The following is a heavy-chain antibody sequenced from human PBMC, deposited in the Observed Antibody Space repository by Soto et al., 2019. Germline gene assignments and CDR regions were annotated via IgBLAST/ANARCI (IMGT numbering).Heavy chain of an antibody. V-gene: IGHV3-23*01. CDR3: ARDAYYGSGSYAY. J-gene: IGHJ4*02. D-gene: IGHD3-10*01. CDR2: ISGSGGST. Sequence: PGGSLRLSCAASGFTFSSYAMSWVRQAPGKGLEWVSAISGSGGSTYYADSVKGRFTISRDNSKNSLYLQMNSLRAEDTAVYYCARDAYYGSGSYAYWGQGTLVTVSS. CDR1: GFTFSSYA.